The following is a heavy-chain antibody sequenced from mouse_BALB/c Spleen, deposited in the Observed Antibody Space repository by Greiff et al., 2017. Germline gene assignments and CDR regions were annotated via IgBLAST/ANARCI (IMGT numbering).Heavy chain of an antibody. Sequence: EVHLVESGGGLVQPGGSRKLSCAASGFTFSSFGMHWVRQAPEKGLEWVAYISSGSSTIYYADTVKGRFTISRDNPKNTLFLQMTSLRSEDTAMYYCARLGLREGYYFDYWGQGTTLTVSS. V-gene: IGHV5-17*02. CDR3: ARLGLREGYYFDY. CDR1: GFTFSSFG. D-gene: IGHD2-2*01. CDR2: ISSGSSTI. J-gene: IGHJ2*01.